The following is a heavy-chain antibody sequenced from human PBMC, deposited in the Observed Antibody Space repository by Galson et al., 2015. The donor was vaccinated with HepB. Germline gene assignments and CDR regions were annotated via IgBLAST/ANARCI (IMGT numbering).Heavy chain of an antibody. J-gene: IGHJ4*02. CDR2: ISNDGSKK. CDR3: ARGGRTHDDLWSAYAIDF. CDR1: GFTFNTYA. V-gene: IGHV3-30*04. D-gene: IGHD3-3*01. Sequence: SLRLSCAASGFTFNTYAMHWVRQSLGKGLQWMAFISNDGSKKFYEDSEKGRFFISRDNSENTLYLQMNTLRDEDTAVYYCARGGRTHDDLWSAYAIDFWGQGTLVTVSS.